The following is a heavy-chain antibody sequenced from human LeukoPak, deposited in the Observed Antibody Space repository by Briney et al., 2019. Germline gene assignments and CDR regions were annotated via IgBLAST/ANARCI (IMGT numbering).Heavy chain of an antibody. CDR3: ASLDCSGGSCYKGNAFDV. J-gene: IGHJ3*01. CDR2: IYSGDSDT. Sequence: GESLKIFCKGSGYSFTNYWIGWVRQMPGKGLEWMGIIYSGDSDTRYSPSLQGQVSISADKPISTAYLQWSSLKASDTAMYYCASLDCSGGSCYKGNAFDVWGQGTMVTVSS. D-gene: IGHD2-15*01. V-gene: IGHV5-51*04. CDR1: GYSFTNYW.